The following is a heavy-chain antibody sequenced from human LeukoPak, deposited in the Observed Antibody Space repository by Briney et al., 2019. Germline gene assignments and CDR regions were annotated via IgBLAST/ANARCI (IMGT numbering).Heavy chain of an antibody. J-gene: IGHJ4*02. CDR2: ISYDGSNK. V-gene: IGHV3-30*04. CDR1: GFTFSSYA. CDR3: ASGPKTSFDY. Sequence: GGSLRLSCAASGFTFSSYAMHWVRQAPGKGLEWVAVISYDGSNKYYADSVKGRFTISRDNSKNTLYLQMNSLRVEDTAVYYCASGPKTSFDYWGQGTLVTVSS.